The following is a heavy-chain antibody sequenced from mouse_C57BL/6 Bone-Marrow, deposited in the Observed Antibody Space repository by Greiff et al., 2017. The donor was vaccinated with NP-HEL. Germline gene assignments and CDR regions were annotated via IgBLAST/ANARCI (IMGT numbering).Heavy chain of an antibody. CDR1: GYSITSGYY. V-gene: IGHV3-6*01. CDR3: ARAYYSNSHAMDY. J-gene: IGHJ4*01. D-gene: IGHD2-5*01. CDR2: ISYDGSN. Sequence: EVQRVESGPGLVKPSQSLSLTCSVTGYSITSGYYWNWIRQFPGNKLEWMGYISYDGSNNYNPSLKNRISITRDTSKNQFFLKLNSVTTEDTATYYCARAYYSNSHAMDYWGQGTSVTVSS.